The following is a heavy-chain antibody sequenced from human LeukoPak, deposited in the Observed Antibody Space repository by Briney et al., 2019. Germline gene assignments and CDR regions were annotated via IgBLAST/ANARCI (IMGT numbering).Heavy chain of an antibody. Sequence: GGSLRLSCAASGFTFSSYWMHWVRQAPGKGLVWVSRINGDGSSTTYADSVKGRFTISRDNAKNTLYLQLNSLRAEDTAVYFRTRGRYYGMDVWGQGTTVTVSS. V-gene: IGHV3-74*01. CDR3: TRGRYYGMDV. CDR1: GFTFSSYW. CDR2: INGDGSST. J-gene: IGHJ6*02.